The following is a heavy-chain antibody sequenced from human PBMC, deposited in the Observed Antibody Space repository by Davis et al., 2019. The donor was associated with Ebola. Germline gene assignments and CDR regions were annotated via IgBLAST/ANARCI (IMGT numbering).Heavy chain of an antibody. CDR3: ASLRRTITGMDDGFDI. V-gene: IGHV5-51*01. CDR2: IYPDDSDT. D-gene: IGHD1-20*01. Sequence: GESLKISCKGSGYSFSKYWIGWVRQMPGKGLEWMGIIYPDDSDTRYSPSFLGQVTISADKSITTAYLQWSGLRASDTAMYYCASLRRTITGMDDGFDIWGQGTMVTVSS. J-gene: IGHJ3*02. CDR1: GYSFSKYW.